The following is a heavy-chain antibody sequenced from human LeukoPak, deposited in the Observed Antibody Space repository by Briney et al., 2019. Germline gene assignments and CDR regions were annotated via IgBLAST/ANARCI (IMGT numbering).Heavy chain of an antibody. Sequence: ASVKVSCKASGYTFTSYYMHWVRQAPGQGLEWMGWISAYNGNTNYAQKLQGRVTMTTDTSTSTAYMELRSLRSDDTAVYYCARDNYYDSSGYYWGYWGQGTLVTVSS. J-gene: IGHJ4*02. CDR2: ISAYNGNT. V-gene: IGHV1-18*04. CDR1: GYTFTSYY. CDR3: ARDNYYDSSGYYWGY. D-gene: IGHD3-22*01.